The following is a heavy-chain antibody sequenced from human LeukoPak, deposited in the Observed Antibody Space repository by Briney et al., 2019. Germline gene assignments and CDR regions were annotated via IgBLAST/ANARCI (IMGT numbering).Heavy chain of an antibody. CDR2: INSDGSTT. D-gene: IGHD6-13*01. CDR1: GFSLSSYW. J-gene: IGHJ4*02. V-gene: IGHV3-74*01. CDR3: ARRQYRSSWYYFDY. Sequence: PGGSLRLSCAASGFSLSSYWMHWVRQAPGKGLVWVSRINSDGSTTNYADSVKGRFTISRDNAKNTLYLRMNSLRAEDTAVYYCARRQYRSSWYYFDYWGQGTLVTVSS.